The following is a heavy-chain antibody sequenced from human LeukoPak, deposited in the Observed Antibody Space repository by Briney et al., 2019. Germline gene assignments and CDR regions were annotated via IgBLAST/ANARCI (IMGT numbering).Heavy chain of an antibody. CDR2: ISAYNGNT. CDR3: ARERSRGSSWYSEYFQH. Sequence: ASVKVSCKASGYTFTSYGISWVRQAPGQGLEWMGWISAYNGNTNYAQKLQGRVTMATDTSTSIAYMELRSLRSDDTAVYYCARERSRGSSWYSEYFQHWGQGTLVTVSS. J-gene: IGHJ1*01. D-gene: IGHD6-13*01. CDR1: GYTFTSYG. V-gene: IGHV1-18*01.